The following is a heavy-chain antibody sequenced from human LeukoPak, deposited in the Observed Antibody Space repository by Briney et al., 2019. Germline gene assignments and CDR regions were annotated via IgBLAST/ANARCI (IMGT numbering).Heavy chain of an antibody. V-gene: IGHV3-74*01. CDR3: AGDFGISEVY. J-gene: IGHJ4*02. CDR2: TNSDGSST. Sequence: QPGGSLRLSCAASGFTFSRYWMHWVRQAPGKGPVWVSRTNSDGSSTSYADSVKGRFTISRDNAKNTLYLQMNSLRAEDTAVYYCAGDFGISEVYWGQGTLVTVSS. CDR1: GFTFSRYW. D-gene: IGHD1-20*01.